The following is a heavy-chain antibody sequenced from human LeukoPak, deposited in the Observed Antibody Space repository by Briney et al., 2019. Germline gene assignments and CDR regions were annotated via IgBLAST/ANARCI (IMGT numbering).Heavy chain of an antibody. J-gene: IGHJ5*02. CDR2: INQAGSEK. Sequence: GGSLRLSCAASGFIFSTYWMSWVRQAPGKGLEWVANINQAGSEKYYVDSVKGRFTISRDNTKNSLYLQMNSLRAEDTAVYYCARDYNWNDVWGQGTLVTVSS. V-gene: IGHV3-7*01. CDR3: ARDYNWNDV. CDR1: GFIFSTYW.